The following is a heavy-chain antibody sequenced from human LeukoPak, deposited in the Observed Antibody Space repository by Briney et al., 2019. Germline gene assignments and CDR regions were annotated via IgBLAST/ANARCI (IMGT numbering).Heavy chain of an antibody. CDR1: GYTHTELS. D-gene: IGHD3-22*01. CDR3: ATCGRDSSGYYCLGDY. V-gene: IGHV1-24*01. CDR2: FDPEDGET. J-gene: IGHJ4*02. Sequence: ASVKVSCKVSGYTHTELSMHWVRQAPGKGLEWMGGFDPEDGETIYAQKFHGRVTMTEDTSTDTAYMELSSLRSEDTAVYYCATCGRDSSGYYCLGDYWGQGTLVTVSS.